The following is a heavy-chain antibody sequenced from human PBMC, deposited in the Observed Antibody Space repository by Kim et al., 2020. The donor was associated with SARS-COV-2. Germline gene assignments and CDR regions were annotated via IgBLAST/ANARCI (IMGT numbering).Heavy chain of an antibody. D-gene: IGHD2-15*01. CDR3: ARSDVVVVAATGSDAFDI. J-gene: IGHJ3*02. CDR1: GFTVSSNY. V-gene: IGHV3-53*01. CDR2: IYSGGST. Sequence: GGSLRLSCAASGFTVSSNYMSWVRQAPGKGLEWVSVIYSGGSTYYADSVKGRFTISRDNSKNTLYLQMNSLRAEDTAVYYCARSDVVVVAATGSDAFDIWGQGTMVTVSS.